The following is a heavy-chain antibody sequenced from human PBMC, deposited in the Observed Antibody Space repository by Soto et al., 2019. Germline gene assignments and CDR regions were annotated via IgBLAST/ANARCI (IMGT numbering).Heavy chain of an antibody. V-gene: IGHV4-4*02. J-gene: IGHJ4*02. CDR1: GGSISSSNW. D-gene: IGHD5-18*01. CDR2: IYHSGST. Sequence: QVQLQESGPGLVKPSGTLSLTCAVSGGSISSSNWWSWVRQPPGKGLEWIGEIYHSGSTNYSPSRKRRVNISVDKSKNQSSRKLSSVTGAATAVYYCARLVDTDMAEYYFDYWGKGTLVAVSS. CDR3: ARLVDTDMAEYYFDY.